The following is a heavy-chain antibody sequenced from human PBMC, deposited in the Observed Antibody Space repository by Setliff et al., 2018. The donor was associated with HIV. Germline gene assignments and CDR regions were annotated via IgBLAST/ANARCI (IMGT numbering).Heavy chain of an antibody. D-gene: IGHD3-10*01. CDR2: IYPGDSDT. Sequence: GESLKISCKASGYTFTNYWIGWVRQMPGKGLEWMGIIYPGDSDTRYSPSFQGQVTISADKSISTAYLQWSSLKASDTAMYYCARTSMVRGAVWWFDPWDQGTLVTVSS. J-gene: IGHJ5*02. CDR3: ARTSMVRGAVWWFDP. V-gene: IGHV5-51*01. CDR1: GYTFTNYW.